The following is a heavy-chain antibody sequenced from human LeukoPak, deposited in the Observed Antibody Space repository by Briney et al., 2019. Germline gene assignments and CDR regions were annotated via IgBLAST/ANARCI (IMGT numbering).Heavy chain of an antibody. D-gene: IGHD3-22*01. CDR3: ALSPNYYDSTG. CDR1: GFTFSNYA. CDR2: FSPSGGGT. Sequence: GGSLRLSCAASGFTFSNYAMSWVRQAPGKGLEWVSAFSPSGGGTYYADSVKGRFTISRDNSKNTLYLQMNSLRAEDTAVYYCALSPNYYDSTGWGQGTLVTVSS. J-gene: IGHJ4*02. V-gene: IGHV3-23*01.